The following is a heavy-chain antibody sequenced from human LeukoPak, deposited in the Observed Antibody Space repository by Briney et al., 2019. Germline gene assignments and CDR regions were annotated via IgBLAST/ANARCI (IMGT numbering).Heavy chain of an antibody. CDR3: AKGRIAAASTNWFDP. CDR2: VSGSGTTT. Sequence: GGSLRLSCATSGFTFSSYAMNWGRQAPRTGLEWVSVVSGSGTTTYYADSLKGRFTISRDNSKNTLYLQMNSLGSEDTAVYYCAKGRIAAASTNWFDPWGQGTLVTVSS. D-gene: IGHD6-13*01. J-gene: IGHJ5*02. CDR1: GFTFSSYA. V-gene: IGHV3-23*01.